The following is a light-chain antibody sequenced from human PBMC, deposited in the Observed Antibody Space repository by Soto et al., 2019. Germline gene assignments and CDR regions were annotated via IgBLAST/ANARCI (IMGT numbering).Light chain of an antibody. V-gene: IGKV3-15*01. J-gene: IGKJ4*01. CDR1: QSVSRD. CDR3: QQYTKWPPLT. Sequence: EIVMTQSPATLSVSQGERATLSCRASQSVSRDLAWYQQKPGQAHRLLIYDASTRATGIPVRFSGSGSVTEFTLPISSLQSEYFALYYCQQYTKWPPLTFGGGTKVEI. CDR2: DAS.